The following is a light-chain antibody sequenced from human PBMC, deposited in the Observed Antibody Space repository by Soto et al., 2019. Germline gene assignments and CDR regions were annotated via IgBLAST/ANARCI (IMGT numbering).Light chain of an antibody. J-gene: IGLJ2*01. CDR2: NNN. CDR3: GTWDSSLSALV. CDR1: SSNIGNNY. V-gene: IGLV1-51*01. Sequence: QSVLTQPPSVSATPGRKVTISCSGSSSNIGNNYVSWYQQLPGTAPKLLIYNNNKRPSGIPDRFSGSKSGTSATLGITGLQTGGEGDYYCGTWDSSLSALVFGGGTKATLL.